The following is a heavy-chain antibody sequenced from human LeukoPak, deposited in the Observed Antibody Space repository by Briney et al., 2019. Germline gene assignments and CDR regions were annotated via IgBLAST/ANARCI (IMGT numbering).Heavy chain of an antibody. CDR2: ISGTDDST. Sequence: GGSLRPSCAASGLTFSIFAMSWVRQAPGRGLEWVSSISGTDDSTYYADSVKGRSTVSRDNSKYTLSLQMDSLRAEDTAVYYCAKRRSAVAGPRYFDYWGRGTLVTVSS. D-gene: IGHD6-19*01. V-gene: IGHV3-23*01. J-gene: IGHJ4*02. CDR3: AKRRSAVAGPRYFDY. CDR1: GLTFSIFA.